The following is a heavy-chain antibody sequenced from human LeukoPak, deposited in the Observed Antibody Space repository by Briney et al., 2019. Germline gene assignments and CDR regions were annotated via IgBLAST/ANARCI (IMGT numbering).Heavy chain of an antibody. CDR3: ARDRFGGIVAAGKRVWFDY. D-gene: IGHD6-13*01. V-gene: IGHV4-4*07. CDR1: GGSISSYY. CDR2: IYTSGST. Sequence: SETLSLTCTVSGGSISSYYWSWIRQPAGKGLEWIGRIYTSGSTNYNPSLKSRVTMSVDTSKNQFSLKLSSVTAADTAVYYCARDRFGGIVAAGKRVWFDYWGQGTLVTVSS. J-gene: IGHJ4*02.